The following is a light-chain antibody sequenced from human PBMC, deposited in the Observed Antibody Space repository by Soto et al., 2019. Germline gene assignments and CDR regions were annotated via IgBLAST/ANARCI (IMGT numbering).Light chain of an antibody. Sequence: ELVLTQSPGTLSLSPGERATLSCRASQSVSSSYLAWYQQKPGQAPRLLIYGASSRATGIPDRFSGSGSGTDFTLTISRLEPEDFAVYYCQQYGSSLWTVGQGTKVDIK. CDR2: GAS. CDR3: QQYGSSLWT. CDR1: QSVSSSY. J-gene: IGKJ1*01. V-gene: IGKV3-20*01.